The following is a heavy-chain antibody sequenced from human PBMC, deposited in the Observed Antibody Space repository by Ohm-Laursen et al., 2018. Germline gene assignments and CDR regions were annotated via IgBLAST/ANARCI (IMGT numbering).Heavy chain of an antibody. Sequence: ASVKVSCKASGYTFTSYGFSWVRQAPGQGLEWMGWISPYNGNTNYAQKLQGRVTMTTDTSTSTACMELRSLRSHDTAVYYCARSPNYYDTSGYYRYWYFDLWGRGTLVTVSS. D-gene: IGHD3-22*01. CDR3: ARSPNYYDTSGYYRYWYFDL. CDR1: GYTFTSYG. CDR2: ISPYNGNT. J-gene: IGHJ2*01. V-gene: IGHV1-18*01.